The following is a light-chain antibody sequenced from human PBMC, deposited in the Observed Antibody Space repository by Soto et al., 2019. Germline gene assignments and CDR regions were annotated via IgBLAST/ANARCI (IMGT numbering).Light chain of an antibody. J-gene: IGKJ5*01. V-gene: IGKV1-17*03. CDR1: QGISNY. CDR2: AAS. Sequence: EIQMTQFPSSIFASLGGRVKITCRASQGISNYLAWFQQKPGKVPKRLIYAASSLQSGVPSRFSGSGSGTEFTLTISSLQPEDFATYYCLKHNSYLINCGQGKRREIK. CDR3: LKHNSYLIN.